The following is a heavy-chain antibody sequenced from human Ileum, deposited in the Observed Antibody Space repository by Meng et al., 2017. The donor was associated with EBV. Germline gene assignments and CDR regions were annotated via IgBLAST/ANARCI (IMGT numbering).Heavy chain of an antibody. CDR1: GYSISSTNW. D-gene: IGHD3-22*01. V-gene: IGHV4-28*01. CDR2: IYYSGST. J-gene: IGHJ4*02. Sequence: QLEEPGPGRVKPPDPLSLTCAVSGYSISSTNWWGWIRQPPGKGLEWIGYIYYSGSTSYNPSLKSRVTMSVDTSKNQFSLNLNSVTAVDTAVYYCARNVPGTSAYYDWGQGTLVTVSS. CDR3: ARNVPGTSAYYD.